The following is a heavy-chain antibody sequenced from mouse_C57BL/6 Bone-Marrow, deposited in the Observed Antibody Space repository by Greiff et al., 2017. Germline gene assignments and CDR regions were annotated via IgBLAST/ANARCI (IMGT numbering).Heavy chain of an antibody. CDR2: ISDGGSYT. CDR3: ARDKYYSWFAY. CDR1: GFTFSSYA. Sequence: EVQRVESGGGLVKPGGSLKLSCAASGFTFSSYAMSWVRQTPEKRLEWVATISDGGSYTYYPDNVKGRFTISRDNAKNNLYLQMSHLKSEDTAMYYCARDKYYSWFAYWGQGTLVTVSA. V-gene: IGHV5-4*01. D-gene: IGHD1-1*01. J-gene: IGHJ3*01.